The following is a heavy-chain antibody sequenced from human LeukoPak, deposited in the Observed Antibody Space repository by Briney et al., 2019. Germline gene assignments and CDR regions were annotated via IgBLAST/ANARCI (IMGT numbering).Heavy chain of an antibody. D-gene: IGHD6-13*01. CDR3: ARDDLQLVRRLGRNTEYYYYYYMDV. CDR2: MYISGST. Sequence: SETLSLTCTVSGASISSAAYYWSWIRQPAGKGLEWIGRMYISGSTNYSPSLKSRVTMSMDTSKNQFSMQLNSVTPEDTAVYYCARDDLQLVRRLGRNTEYYYYYYMDVWGKGTTVTVSS. V-gene: IGHV4-4*07. CDR1: GASISSAAYY. J-gene: IGHJ6*03.